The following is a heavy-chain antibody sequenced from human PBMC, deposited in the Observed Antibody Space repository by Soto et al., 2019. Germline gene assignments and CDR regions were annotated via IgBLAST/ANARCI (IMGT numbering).Heavy chain of an antibody. CDR3: TTYHGDYNFDH. V-gene: IGHV1-24*01. J-gene: IGHJ5*02. CDR2: FDTDEAET. D-gene: IGHD4-17*01. CDR1: GYTLNEVA. Sequence: QVQLVQSGAEVKKPGASVKVSCKVSGYTLNEVAMHWVRQAPGKGIEWLGGFDTDEAETIYAQHVQGRVTMTEDTSTDTVYMELSSLRSEETALYFCTTYHGDYNFDHWGQGTLVTVSS.